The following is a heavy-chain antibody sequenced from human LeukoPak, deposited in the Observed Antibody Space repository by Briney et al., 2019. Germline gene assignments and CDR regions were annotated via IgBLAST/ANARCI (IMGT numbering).Heavy chain of an antibody. V-gene: IGHV4-34*01. CDR1: GGSFSGYY. Sequence: SETLSLTCAVYGGSFSGYYWSWIRQPPGKGLEWLGEINHSGSTNYNPSLKSRVTISVDTSKNQFSLKLSSVTAADTAVYYCARVTIQWLVRGDAFDIWGQGTMVTVSS. CDR2: INHSGST. CDR3: ARVTIQWLVRGDAFDI. D-gene: IGHD6-19*01. J-gene: IGHJ3*02.